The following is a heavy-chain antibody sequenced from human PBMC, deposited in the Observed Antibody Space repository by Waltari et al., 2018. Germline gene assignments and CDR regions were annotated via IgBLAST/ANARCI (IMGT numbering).Heavy chain of an antibody. CDR2: IITISRTA. V-gene: IGHV1-69*08. Sequence: QVQLVQSGAEVKKPGSSVKVSCKASGCTFSSYTISWVRQAPGQGLEWMGRIITISRTANYEQKFQARVTITADKSTSTAYMELGSLRYEDTAVYYGARQGGVTWGQGTLVTVSS. CDR1: GCTFSSYT. J-gene: IGHJ4*02. CDR3: ARQGGVT. D-gene: IGHD5-18*01.